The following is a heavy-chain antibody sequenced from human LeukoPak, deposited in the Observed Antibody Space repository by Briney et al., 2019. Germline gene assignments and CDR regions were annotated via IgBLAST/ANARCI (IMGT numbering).Heavy chain of an antibody. Sequence: GGSLRLSCAASGFTFSNYAMSWVRQSPGKGLEWVSAINATTSTTYYADSVRGRFTISRDISKNSLYLQMHSLRAEDTAVYYCARDLYGDYAHDYWGQGTLVTVSS. CDR3: ARDLYGDYAHDY. D-gene: IGHD4-17*01. CDR2: INATTSTT. V-gene: IGHV3-23*01. CDR1: GFTFSNYA. J-gene: IGHJ4*02.